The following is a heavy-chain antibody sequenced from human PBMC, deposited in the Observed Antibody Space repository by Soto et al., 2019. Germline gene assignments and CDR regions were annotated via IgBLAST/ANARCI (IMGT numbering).Heavy chain of an antibody. D-gene: IGHD2-2*01. Sequence: SVKVSCKASGGTFSSYTISWVRQTPGQGLEWMGRIIPILGIANYAQKFQGRVTITADKSTSTAYMELSSLRSEDTAVYYCARAPPCSSTSCSWYFDLWGRGTLVTVSS. CDR2: IIPILGIA. CDR3: ARAPPCSSTSCSWYFDL. CDR1: GGTFSSYT. V-gene: IGHV1-69*02. J-gene: IGHJ2*01.